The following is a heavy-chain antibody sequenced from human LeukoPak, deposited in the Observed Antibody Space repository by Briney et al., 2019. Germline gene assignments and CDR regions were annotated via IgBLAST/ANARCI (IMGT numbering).Heavy chain of an antibody. CDR1: GYTFTSYD. CDR2: MNPNSGKT. J-gene: IGHJ6*03. Sequence: ASVKFSCKASGYTFTSYDINWVRQATGQGLEWRGWMNPNSGKTGYAQKFQGRVTMTRNTSISTAYMELSSLRSEDTAVYYCVRVTEAYYDFWSGAPRKHYIDVWGTGTTVTVSS. V-gene: IGHV1-8*01. D-gene: IGHD3-3*01. CDR3: VRVTEAYYDFWSGAPRKHYIDV.